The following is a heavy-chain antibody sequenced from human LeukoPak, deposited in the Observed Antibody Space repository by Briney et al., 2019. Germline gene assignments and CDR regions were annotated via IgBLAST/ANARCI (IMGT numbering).Heavy chain of an antibody. CDR1: GGSISSYY. Sequence: SETLSLTCTVSGGSISSYYWSWIRQPPGKGLEWIGYIYYSGSTSYNPSLKSRVTISVDTSKNQFSLKLSSVTAADTAVYYCARSKWELLGDYYGMDVWGQGTTVTVSS. V-gene: IGHV4-59*12. J-gene: IGHJ6*02. D-gene: IGHD1-26*01. CDR2: IYYSGST. CDR3: ARSKWELLGDYYGMDV.